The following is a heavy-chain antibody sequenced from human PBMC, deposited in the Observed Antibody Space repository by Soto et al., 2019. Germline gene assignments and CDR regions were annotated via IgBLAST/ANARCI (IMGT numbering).Heavy chain of an antibody. D-gene: IGHD4-17*01. CDR3: AGDYLRLNTLNGNFYSFGMDV. J-gene: IGHJ6*02. CDR1: GITFTTYA. Sequence: HPGGSLRLSCAASGITFTTYAMSWVRQAPGKGLEWVSTVAANVTNRHYADFVKGRFTISRDNSKNTLSLQMNSLRVEDTAIHYCAGDYLRLNTLNGNFYSFGMDVWGQGTTVTVSS. V-gene: IGHV3-23*01. CDR2: VAANVTNR.